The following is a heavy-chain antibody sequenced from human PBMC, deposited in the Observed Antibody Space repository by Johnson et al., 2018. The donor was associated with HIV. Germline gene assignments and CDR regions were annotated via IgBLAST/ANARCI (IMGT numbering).Heavy chain of an antibody. CDR3: ARATLGNILWWSGAFDI. CDR1: GFTFSSYA. CDR2: ISSNGGST. J-gene: IGHJ3*02. V-gene: IGHV3-64*01. Sequence: VQLVESGGGLVQPGGSLRLSCAASGFTFSSYAMHWVRQAPGKGLEYVSAISSNGGSTYYANSVKGRFTISRDNSKNTLYLQMGSLRAEDMAVYYCARATLGNILWWSGAFDIWGQGTMVTVSS. D-gene: IGHD2-21*01.